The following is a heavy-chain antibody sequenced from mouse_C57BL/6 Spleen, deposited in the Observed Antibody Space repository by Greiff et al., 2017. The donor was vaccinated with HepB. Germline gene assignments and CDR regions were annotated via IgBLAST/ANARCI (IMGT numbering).Heavy chain of an antibody. V-gene: IGHV5-4*01. D-gene: IGHD2-4*01. Sequence: DVKLVESGGGLVKPGGSLKLSCAASGFTFSSYAMSWVRQTPEKRLEWVATLSDGGCYTYYPDNLKGRFPISRDNAKNNLYLQMSHLKSEDTAMYYCARDNDYDDPGFAYWGQGTLVTVSA. J-gene: IGHJ3*01. CDR3: ARDNDYDDPGFAY. CDR1: GFTFSSYA. CDR2: LSDGGCYT.